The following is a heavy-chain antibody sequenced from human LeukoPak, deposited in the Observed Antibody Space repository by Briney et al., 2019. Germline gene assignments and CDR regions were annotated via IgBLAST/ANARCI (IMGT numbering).Heavy chain of an antibody. V-gene: IGHV3-11*01. J-gene: IGHJ6*03. CDR2: ISSSGSTI. D-gene: IGHD2-2*01. Sequence: PGRSLRLSCAASGFTFDDYAMHWIRQAPGKGLEWVSYISSSGSTIYYADSVKGRFTISRDNAKNSLYLQMNSLRAEDTAVYYCARRVGACSSTSCYFLFGKYYYYYMDVWGKGTTVTVSS. CDR1: GFTFDDYA. CDR3: ARRVGACSSTSCYFLFGKYYYYYMDV.